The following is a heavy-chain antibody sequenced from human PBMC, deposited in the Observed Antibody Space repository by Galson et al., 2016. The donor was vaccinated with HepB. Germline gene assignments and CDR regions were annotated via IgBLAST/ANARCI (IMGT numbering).Heavy chain of an antibody. V-gene: IGHV4-39*01. J-gene: IGHJ4*02. CDR3: ASSLRIAAAGQGDFDY. CDR2: VYSNWST. CDR1: GDSITSSSFY. Sequence: SETLSLTCTVSGDSITSSSFYWGWIRQPPGKGLEWIGSVYSNWSTYYNPSLKSRITISVDTSKNQFSLNLNSVTAADTAVYYCASSLRIAAAGQGDFDYWVQGTLVTFSS. D-gene: IGHD6-13*01.